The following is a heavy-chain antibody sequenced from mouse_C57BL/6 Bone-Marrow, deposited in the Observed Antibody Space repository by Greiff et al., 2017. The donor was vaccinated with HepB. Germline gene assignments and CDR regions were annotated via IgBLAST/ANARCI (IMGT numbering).Heavy chain of an antibody. V-gene: IGHV1-59*01. Sequence: QVQLQQPGAELVRPGTSVKLSCKASGYTFTSYWMHWVKQRPGQGLEWIGVIDPSDSYTNYNQKFKGKATLTADKSSSTAYMQLSSLTSEDSAVYFCARTKIYYYGSSFYFDYWGQGTTLTVSS. D-gene: IGHD1-1*01. J-gene: IGHJ2*01. CDR1: GYTFTSYW. CDR3: ARTKIYYYGSSFYFDY. CDR2: IDPSDSYT.